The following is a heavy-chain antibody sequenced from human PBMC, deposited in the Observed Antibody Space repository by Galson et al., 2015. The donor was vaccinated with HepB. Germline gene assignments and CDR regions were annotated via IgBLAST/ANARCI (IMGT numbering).Heavy chain of an antibody. J-gene: IGHJ4*02. CDR1: GFTFSSYA. V-gene: IGHV3-30*04. CDR3: ASDGLIGDYVWGSYDPYYFDY. CDR2: ISYDGSNK. D-gene: IGHD3-16*01. Sequence: SLRLSCAASGFTFSSYAMHWVRQAPGKGLEWVAVISYDGSNKYYADSVKGRFTISRDNSKNTLYLQMNSLRAEDTAVYYCASDGLIGDYVWGSYDPYYFDYWGQGALVPVSS.